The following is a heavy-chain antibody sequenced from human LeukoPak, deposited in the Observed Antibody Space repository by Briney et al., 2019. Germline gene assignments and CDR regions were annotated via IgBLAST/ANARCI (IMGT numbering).Heavy chain of an antibody. CDR1: GFTFSNYW. Sequence: PGGSLRLSCAASGFTFSNYWMSWVRQAPGKGLEWVANIKQDGSEKYYVDSVKGRFTISRDNAKNALYLQMNSLRAEDTAVYYCAREIGDCYDCWGQGTLVTVSS. CDR3: AREIGDCYDC. CDR2: IKQDGSEK. V-gene: IGHV3-7*01. D-gene: IGHD2-21*02. J-gene: IGHJ4*02.